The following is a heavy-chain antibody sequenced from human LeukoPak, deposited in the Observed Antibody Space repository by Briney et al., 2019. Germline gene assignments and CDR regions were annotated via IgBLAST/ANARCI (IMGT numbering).Heavy chain of an antibody. V-gene: IGHV3-15*01. CDR3: ITFASAAIGC. J-gene: IGHJ4*02. CDR1: GFTFRTAW. CDR2: ITDGGTT. Sequence: GGSLRLSCAASGFTFRTAWMSWVRQAPGMGLEWVGRITDGGTTDYAAPVKGRFTISRDDSKNTLYLQMNSLKTYDTGVYYCITFASAAIGCWGQGTLVTVSS. D-gene: IGHD2-2*02.